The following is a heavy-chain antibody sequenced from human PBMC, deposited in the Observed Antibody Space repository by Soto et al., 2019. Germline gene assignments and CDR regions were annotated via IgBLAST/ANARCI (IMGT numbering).Heavy chain of an antibody. CDR2: INAGNGNT. CDR1: GYIFTRYT. Sequence: ASVNVSFKAAGYIFTRYTMHWVRQAPGQRPELMGWINAGNGNTKYSHNFQGRITITRDTSAGSAFMEMYNLRSEDTAVYYCAIIRVDVNYWGQGTLVNVSS. D-gene: IGHD3-16*01. V-gene: IGHV1-3*01. CDR3: AIIRVDVNY. J-gene: IGHJ4*02.